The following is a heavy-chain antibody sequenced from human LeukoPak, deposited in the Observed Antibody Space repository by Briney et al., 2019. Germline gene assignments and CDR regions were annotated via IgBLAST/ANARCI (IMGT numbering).Heavy chain of an antibody. CDR3: ARLILRGSYFYYLDV. V-gene: IGHV3-23*01. D-gene: IGHD3-10*01. J-gene: IGHJ6*03. CDR1: GFSFNSFG. Sequence: GGSLRLPCAASGFSFNSFGMSWVRQTPGKGLEWVSSIHSRGDNTHYADSLEGRFTISRDTWKNTVYLQMNRLRVEDTATYYCARLILRGSYFYYLDVWGTGTPVTVSS. CDR2: IHSRGDNT.